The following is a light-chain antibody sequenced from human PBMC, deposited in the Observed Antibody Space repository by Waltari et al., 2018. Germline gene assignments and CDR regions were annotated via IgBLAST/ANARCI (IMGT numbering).Light chain of an antibody. CDR3: QQYYTTPRT. V-gene: IGKV4-1*01. J-gene: IGKJ2*01. CDR1: QSVLYNSNNKNY. CDR2: WAS. Sequence: LGERATINCKSSQSVLYNSNNKNYLAWYQHKPGQPPKLLIYWASTRESGVPDRFSGSGSGTDFTLTISSLQAEDVAVYYCQQYYTTPRTFGQGTKLEIK.